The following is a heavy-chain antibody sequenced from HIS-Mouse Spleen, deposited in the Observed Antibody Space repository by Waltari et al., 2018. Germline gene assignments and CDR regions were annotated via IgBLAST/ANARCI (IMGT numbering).Heavy chain of an antibody. D-gene: IGHD7-27*01. CDR2: IYSGGST. CDR3: ARSNWYFDY. J-gene: IGHJ4*02. CDR1: GFTVSSYY. Sequence: EVQLVESGGGLVQPGGSLRLSGAASGFTVSSYYMSWVRQAPGKGLEWVSVIYSGGSTYYADSVKGRFTISRDNSKNTLYLQLNSLRAEDTAVYYCARSNWYFDYWGQGTLVTVSS. V-gene: IGHV3-66*01.